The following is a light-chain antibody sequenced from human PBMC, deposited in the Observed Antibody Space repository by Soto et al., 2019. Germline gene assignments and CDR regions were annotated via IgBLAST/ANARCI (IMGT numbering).Light chain of an antibody. Sequence: QPVLTQSSSASASLGSSVKLTCTLSSGHSSYIIAWHQQQPGKAPRYLMKLEGSGSYNKGSGVPDRLSGSSSGADRYLTISNLQSEDEADYYCETWDSRGVFGGGTKVTVL. CDR1: SGHSSYI. J-gene: IGLJ3*02. CDR3: ETWDSRGV. CDR2: LEGSGSY. V-gene: IGLV4-60*03.